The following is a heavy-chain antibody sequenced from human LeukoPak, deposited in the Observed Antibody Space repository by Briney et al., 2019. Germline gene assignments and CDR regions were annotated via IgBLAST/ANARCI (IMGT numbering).Heavy chain of an antibody. CDR1: GFTFSGSA. J-gene: IGHJ4*02. CDR3: TPAGGSGSYSGY. V-gene: IGHV3-73*01. CDR2: IRSKANSYAT. Sequence: GGSLRLSCAASGFTFSGSAMHWVRQASGKGLEWVGRIRSKANSYATAYAASVKGRFTISRDDSKNTAYLQMNGLKTEDTAVYYCTPAGGSGSYSGYWGQGTLVTVSS. D-gene: IGHD3-10*01.